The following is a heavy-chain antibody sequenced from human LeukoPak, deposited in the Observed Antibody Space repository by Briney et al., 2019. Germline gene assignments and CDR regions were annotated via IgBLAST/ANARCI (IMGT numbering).Heavy chain of an antibody. Sequence: SETLSLTCGVCDYSISTDYYWGWLRQPPGKGLEWIGNVHHSDSTYYYNPSLKSRVTISVDTSKNQFSLKLTSVTAADTAVYYCARIVYGDSGGYSDFWGQGTLVIVSS. V-gene: IGHV4-38-2*01. CDR1: DYSISTDYY. D-gene: IGHD4-17*01. CDR2: VHHSDSTY. J-gene: IGHJ4*02. CDR3: ARIVYGDSGGYSDF.